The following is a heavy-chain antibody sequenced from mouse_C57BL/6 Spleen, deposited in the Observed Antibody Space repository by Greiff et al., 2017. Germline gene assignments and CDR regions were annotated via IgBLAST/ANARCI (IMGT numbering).Heavy chain of an antibody. CDR3: AREGIYYDYDGDY. D-gene: IGHD2-4*01. J-gene: IGHJ2*01. CDR1: GYSITSGYY. CDR2: ISYDGSN. V-gene: IGHV3-6*01. Sequence: DVKLQESGPGLVKPSQSLSLTCSVTGYSITSGYYWNWIRQFPGNKLEWMGYISYDGSNNYNPSLKNRISITRDTSKNQFFLKLNSVTTEDTATYYCAREGIYYDYDGDYWGQGTTLTVSS.